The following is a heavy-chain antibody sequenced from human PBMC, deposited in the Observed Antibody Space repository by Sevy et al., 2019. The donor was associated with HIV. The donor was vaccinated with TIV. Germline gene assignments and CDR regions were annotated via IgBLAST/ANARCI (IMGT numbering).Heavy chain of an antibody. Sequence: GSLRLSCAASGFTVGSNYMSWVRLAPGKGLEWVSIIYSGVTTSYADSVKGRFTISRDNSKNTLYLQMNSLRAEDTAVYYCARVSVYYYDSSGYYTTGNAFDIWGQGTMVTVSS. D-gene: IGHD3-22*01. V-gene: IGHV3-53*01. CDR3: ARVSVYYYDSSGYYTTGNAFDI. J-gene: IGHJ3*02. CDR2: IYSGVTT. CDR1: GFTVGSNY.